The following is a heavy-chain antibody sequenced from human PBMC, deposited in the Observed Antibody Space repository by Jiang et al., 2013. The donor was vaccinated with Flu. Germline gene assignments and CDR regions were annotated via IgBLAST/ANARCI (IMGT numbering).Heavy chain of an antibody. CDR1: GYTFTGYG. D-gene: IGHD3-16*01. J-gene: IGHJ4*02. CDR2: ISTDNGNT. CDR3: ARNGVWGSQVGWYFDY. Sequence: GAEVKKPGASVKVSCQASGYTFTGYGITWVRQAPGQGLEWMGWISTDNGNTNNAERFQDRVTMTADTSTNTVYMELRSLTSDDTAVYYCARNGVWGSQVGWYFDYWGQGTLVTVSS. V-gene: IGHV1-18*01.